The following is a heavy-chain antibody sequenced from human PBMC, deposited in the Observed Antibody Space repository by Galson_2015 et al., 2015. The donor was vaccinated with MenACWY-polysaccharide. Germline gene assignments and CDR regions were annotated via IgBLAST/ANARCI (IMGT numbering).Heavy chain of an antibody. D-gene: IGHD6-19*01. J-gene: IGHJ2*01. Sequence: ETLSLTCTVSGGSISSCYWNWIRQPPGKGLEWAGYINYSGSTNHNPSLKSRVTMSVDTSKNQFSLNLTSVTDADTAVYYCARAIAVAGQRRDFDLWGRGTLVTVSS. CDR2: INYSGST. CDR1: GGSISSCY. V-gene: IGHV4-59*01. CDR3: ARAIAVAGQRRDFDL.